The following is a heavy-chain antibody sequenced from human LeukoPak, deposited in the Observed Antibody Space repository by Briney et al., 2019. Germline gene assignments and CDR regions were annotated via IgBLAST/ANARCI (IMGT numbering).Heavy chain of an antibody. D-gene: IGHD2-2*01. Sequence: GESLKISCKGSGYSFTSYWISWARQMPGKGLEWMGRIDPSDSYTNYSPSFQGHVTISADKSISTAYLQWSSLKASDTAMYYCARQNCSSTSCYENYYGMDVWGQGTTVTVSS. CDR3: ARQNCSSTSCYENYYGMDV. J-gene: IGHJ6*02. V-gene: IGHV5-10-1*01. CDR2: IDPSDSYT. CDR1: GYSFTSYW.